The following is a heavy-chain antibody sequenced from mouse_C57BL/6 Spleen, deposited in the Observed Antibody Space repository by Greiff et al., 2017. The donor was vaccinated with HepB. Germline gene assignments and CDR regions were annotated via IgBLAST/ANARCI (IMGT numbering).Heavy chain of an antibody. D-gene: IGHD4-1*01. CDR3: TGLGLIHYAMDY. CDR2: IRLKSDNYAT. Sequence: EVKVEESGGGLVQPGGSMKLSCVASGFTFSNYWMNWVRQSPEKGLEWVAQIRLKSDNYATHYAESVKGRFTISRDDSKSSVYLQMNNLRAEDTGIYYCTGLGLIHYAMDYWGQGTSVTVSS. V-gene: IGHV6-3*01. CDR1: GFTFSNYW. J-gene: IGHJ4*01.